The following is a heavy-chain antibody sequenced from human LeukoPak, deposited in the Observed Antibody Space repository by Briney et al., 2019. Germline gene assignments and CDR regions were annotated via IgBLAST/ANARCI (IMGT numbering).Heavy chain of an antibody. D-gene: IGHD3-9*01. CDR1: GFSFGSYG. CDR3: ARDRADILSGYCFDY. Sequence: AGGSLRLSCAASGFSFGSYGMHWVRQAPGKGPEWVAFIRFDGSNEYYLDSVKGRFTISRDNSKKTLYLQMKSLRTEDTALYYCARDRADILSGYCFDYWGQGTLVTVSS. V-gene: IGHV3-30*02. J-gene: IGHJ4*02. CDR2: IRFDGSNE.